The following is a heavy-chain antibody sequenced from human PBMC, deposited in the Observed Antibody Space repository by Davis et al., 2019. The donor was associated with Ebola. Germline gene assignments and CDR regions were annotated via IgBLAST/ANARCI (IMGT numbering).Heavy chain of an antibody. V-gene: IGHV3-7*01. Sequence: GGSLRLSCAASGFTVSSNYMSWVRQAPGRGLEWVANIHPDGSDKYYVDSVKGRFTISRDNAKNSLYLQMNSLRAEDSAVYYCGRPDRSIRATPGFWGQGALVTVSS. CDR3: GRPDRSIRATPGF. CDR2: IHPDGSDK. J-gene: IGHJ4*02. D-gene: IGHD1-14*01. CDR1: GFTVSSNY.